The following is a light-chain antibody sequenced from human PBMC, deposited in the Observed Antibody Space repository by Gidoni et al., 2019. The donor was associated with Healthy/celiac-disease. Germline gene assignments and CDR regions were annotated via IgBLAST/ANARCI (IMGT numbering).Light chain of an antibody. CDR3: QSYDSSLSGWV. J-gene: IGLJ3*02. CDR1: SSNIGAGYD. V-gene: IGLV1-40*01. Sequence: QSVLPQPPSVSGAPGQGVTISCTGSSSNIGAGYDVHWSQQLPGTAPNPPIYGNSNRPSGVPDRFSGSKSGTSASLAITGLQAEDEADYYCQSYDSSLSGWVFGGGTKLTVL. CDR2: GNS.